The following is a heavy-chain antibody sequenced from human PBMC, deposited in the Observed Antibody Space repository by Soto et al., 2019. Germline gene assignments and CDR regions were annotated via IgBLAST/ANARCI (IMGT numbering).Heavy chain of an antibody. CDR1: GFSFRDHS. J-gene: IGHJ4*01. CDR3: ARLPKGSVVTG. V-gene: IGHV3-48*02. CDR2: ISSSSENI. Sequence: PGGSLRLSCVGSGFSFRDHSMNRVRQPPGKGLQWISYISSSSENIYYADSVKGRFTVSRDNAKNTLFLQMNSLRDDDSAIYYCARLPKGSVVTGWGQGSLVTVSS. D-gene: IGHD2-21*02.